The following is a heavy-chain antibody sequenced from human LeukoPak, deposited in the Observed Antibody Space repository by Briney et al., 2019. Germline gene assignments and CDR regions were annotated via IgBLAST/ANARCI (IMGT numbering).Heavy chain of an antibody. CDR3: ARVPYSSSFYYYMDV. D-gene: IGHD6-13*01. CDR1: GGSISSSSYY. CDR2: IYYSGST. Sequence: SETLSLTCTVSGGSISSSSYYWGWIRQPPGKGLEWIGSIYYSGSTYYNPSLKSRVSISADTSKKQFSLKLSSVTAADTAVYYCARVPYSSSFYYYMDVWGKGTTVTVSS. V-gene: IGHV4-39*07. J-gene: IGHJ6*03.